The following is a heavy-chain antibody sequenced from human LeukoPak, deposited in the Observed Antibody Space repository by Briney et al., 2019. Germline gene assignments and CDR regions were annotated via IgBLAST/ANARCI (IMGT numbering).Heavy chain of an antibody. V-gene: IGHV3-23*01. CDR1: GFTFSSYA. D-gene: IGHD6-6*01. Sequence: GGSVRLSCAASGFTFSSYAMRWVRQAPGKGLEWVSAISGSGGSTYYADSVKGRFTISRDNSKNTLYLQMKSLRAEDTAVYYCAKDKGRITIAARKDAFDIWGQGTMVTVSS. J-gene: IGHJ3*02. CDR2: ISGSGGST. CDR3: AKDKGRITIAARKDAFDI.